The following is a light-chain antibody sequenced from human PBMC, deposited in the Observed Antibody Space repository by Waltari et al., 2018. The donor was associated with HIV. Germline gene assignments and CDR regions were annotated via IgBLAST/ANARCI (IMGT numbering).Light chain of an antibody. CDR1: QGIRNY. CDR2: GAA. V-gene: IGKV1-9*01. CDR3: QQHNTYPLT. J-gene: IGKJ3*01. Sequence: DILLTQSPPFLSASVGDRVTISCRASQGIRNYLAWFQQKPGRAPKLLIFGAATLQSGFPSRFSGGGSGTQFTLTINNLQPEDFATYYCQQHNTYPLTFGPGT.